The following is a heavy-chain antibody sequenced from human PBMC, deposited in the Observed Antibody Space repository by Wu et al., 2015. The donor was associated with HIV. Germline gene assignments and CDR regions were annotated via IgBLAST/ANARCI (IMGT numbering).Heavy chain of an antibody. CDR3: ARLYSGYDYGESGYYYYGMDV. CDR2: MNPNSGNT. D-gene: IGHD5-12*01. Sequence: QVQLVQSGAEVKKPGASVKVSCKASGYTFTSYDINWVRQATGQGLEWMGWMNPNSGNTGYAQKFQGRVTMTRNTSISTAYMELSSLRSEDTAVYYCARLYSGYDYGESGYYYYGMDVWGQGTTVTVSS. CDR1: GYTFTSYD. J-gene: IGHJ6*02. V-gene: IGHV1-8*01.